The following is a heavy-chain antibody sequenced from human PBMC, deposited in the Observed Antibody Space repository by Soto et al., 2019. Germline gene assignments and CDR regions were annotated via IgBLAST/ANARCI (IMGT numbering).Heavy chain of an antibody. V-gene: IGHV3-48*02. CDR3: VRDGTKTLRDWFDP. D-gene: IGHD1-1*01. J-gene: IGHJ5*02. Sequence: GGSLRLSCAASGFTFSRHSMNWVRQAPGKGLEWVSFITSSSSTIYYADSVKGRFTISRDNAKNSLYLQMNSLRDADTAVYYCVRDGTKTLRDWFDPWGQGISVTVSS. CDR1: GFTFSRHS. CDR2: ITSSSSTI.